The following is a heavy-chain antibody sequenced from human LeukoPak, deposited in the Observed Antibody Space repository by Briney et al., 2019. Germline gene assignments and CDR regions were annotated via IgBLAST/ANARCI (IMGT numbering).Heavy chain of an antibody. CDR2: IYYSGSA. D-gene: IGHD3-16*01. Sequence: SETLSLTCTVSGGSISSSKYYWGWIRQPPGKGLEWIGSIYYSGSAYYNPSLKSRVTISVDTSKNQFSLKLTSVTAADTAVYYCARVITVRGVIFDYWGQGTLVTVSS. J-gene: IGHJ4*02. V-gene: IGHV4-39*07. CDR3: ARVITVRGVIFDY. CDR1: GGSISSSKYY.